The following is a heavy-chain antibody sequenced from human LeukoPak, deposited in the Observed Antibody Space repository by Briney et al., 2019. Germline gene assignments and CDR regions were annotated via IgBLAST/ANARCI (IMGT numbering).Heavy chain of an antibody. V-gene: IGHV1-8*01. J-gene: IGHJ4*02. Sequence: ASVKVSCKASGYTFTSYDINWVRQATGQGLEWMGWMNPNSGNTGYAQKFQGRVTMTRDTSISTAYMELSRLRSDDTAVYYCARGLLSSGWLDYWGQGTLVTVSS. CDR1: GYTFTSYD. CDR2: MNPNSGNT. CDR3: ARGLLSSGWLDY. D-gene: IGHD6-19*01.